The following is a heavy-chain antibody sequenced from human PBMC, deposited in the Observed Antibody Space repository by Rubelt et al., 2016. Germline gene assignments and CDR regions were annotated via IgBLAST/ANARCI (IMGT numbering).Heavy chain of an antibody. CDR2: IHESGST. V-gene: IGHV4-59*01. CDR3: ARVQTGTTSWWFDR. D-gene: IGHD1-1*01. J-gene: IGHJ5*02. CDR1: GYSISNYY. Sequence: HVQLQESGPGLVKPSETLSLGCTVSGYSISNYYWTWIRQPPGNGLEWIGCIHESGSTNHNPSLKSRVTVSIDTSKKEFSRMRSCVNAVDTAVYYCARVQTGTTSWWFDRWGEGTLVTVSS.